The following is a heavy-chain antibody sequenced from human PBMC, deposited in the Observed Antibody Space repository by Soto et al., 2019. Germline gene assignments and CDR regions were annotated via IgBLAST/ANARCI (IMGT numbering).Heavy chain of an antibody. J-gene: IGHJ4*02. Sequence: GGSLRLSCAASGFTFSSYSMNWVRQAPGKGLEWVSSISSSSSYIYYADSVKGQFTISRDNAKNSLYLQMNSLRAEDTAVYYCARDLRGSSSSFDYWGQGTLVTVSS. CDR2: ISSSSSYI. CDR1: GFTFSSYS. V-gene: IGHV3-21*01. D-gene: IGHD6-6*01. CDR3: ARDLRGSSSSFDY.